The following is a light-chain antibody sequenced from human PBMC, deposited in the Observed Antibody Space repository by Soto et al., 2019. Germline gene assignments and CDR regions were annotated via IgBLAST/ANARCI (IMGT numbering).Light chain of an antibody. CDR1: QSLTSSH. J-gene: IGKJ1*01. V-gene: IGKV3-20*01. Sequence: EIVLTQSPGTLSLSPGERATLSCRASQSLTSSHLAWYQQKPGQAPRLLMFGASSRATGIPDRFSGSGSGTDFTLTISRLEPEDFAVYYCQQYRTSRGKFGQGTKVNIK. CDR2: GAS. CDR3: QQYRTSRGK.